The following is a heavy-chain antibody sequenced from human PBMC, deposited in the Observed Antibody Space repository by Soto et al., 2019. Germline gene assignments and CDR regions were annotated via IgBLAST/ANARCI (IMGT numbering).Heavy chain of an antibody. CDR2: ISYDGSNK. CDR1: GFTFSSYA. D-gene: IGHD6-13*01. V-gene: IGHV3-30-3*01. J-gene: IGHJ6*02. CDR3: ARAWYSSSWSSLYYYYGMDV. Sequence: QVQLVESGGGVVQPGRSLRLSCAASGFTFSSYAMHWVRQAPGKGLEWVAVISYDGSNKYYADSVKGRFTIFRDNSKNTLYLQMNSLRAEDTAVYYCARAWYSSSWSSLYYYYGMDVWGQGTTVTVSS.